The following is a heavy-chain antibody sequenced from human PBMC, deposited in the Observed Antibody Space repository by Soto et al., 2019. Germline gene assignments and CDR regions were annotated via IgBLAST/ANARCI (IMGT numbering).Heavy chain of an antibody. Sequence: VQLVESGGGLVQPGGSLRLSCAASGFTFSSYGMHWVRQAPGKGLEWVAVISYDGSNKYYADSVKGRFTISRDNSKNTLYLQMNSLRAEDTAVYYCAKDPDIVVVPAATNRGFDYWGQGTLVTVSS. CDR2: ISYDGSNK. V-gene: IGHV3-30*18. CDR1: GFTFSSYG. J-gene: IGHJ4*02. D-gene: IGHD2-2*01. CDR3: AKDPDIVVVPAATNRGFDY.